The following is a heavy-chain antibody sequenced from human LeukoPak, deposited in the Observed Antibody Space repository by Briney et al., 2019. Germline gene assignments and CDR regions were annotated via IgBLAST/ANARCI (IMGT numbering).Heavy chain of an antibody. V-gene: IGHV4-4*07. CDR1: GGSISSYY. D-gene: IGHD1-26*01. CDR2: IYTSGST. J-gene: IGHJ4*02. Sequence: SETLSLTCTVSGGSISSYYLSWIRQPAGKGLEWIGRIYTSGSTNYNPSLKSRVTMSVDTSKNQFSLSLSSATAADTAVYYCARTSSGSYYGIDFDYWGQGTLVTVSS. CDR3: ARTSSGSYYGIDFDY.